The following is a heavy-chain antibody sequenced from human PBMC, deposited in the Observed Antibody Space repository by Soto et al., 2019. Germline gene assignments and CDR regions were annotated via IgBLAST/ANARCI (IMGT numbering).Heavy chain of an antibody. D-gene: IGHD3-10*01. Sequence: SETLSLTCTVSGGSISSYYWSWIRQPPGKGLEWIGYIYYSGSTNYNPSLKSRVTISVDTSKNQFSLKLSSVTAADTAVYYCARDTVRSGTYGMDVWGQGTTVTVSS. CDR1: GGSISSYY. CDR2: IYYSGST. V-gene: IGHV4-59*01. J-gene: IGHJ6*02. CDR3: ARDTVRSGTYGMDV.